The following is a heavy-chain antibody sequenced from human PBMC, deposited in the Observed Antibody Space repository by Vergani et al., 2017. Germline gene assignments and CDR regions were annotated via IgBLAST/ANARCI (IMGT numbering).Heavy chain of an antibody. J-gene: IGHJ6*02. CDR1: GATFRSNT. V-gene: IGHV1-69*08. CDR2: IIPVLGKT. Sequence: QVQLVQSGAEVKKPGSSVKVSCKASGATFRSNTISWVRQVPGQGLEWMGRIIPVLGKTKYAQDFQGRLTITADTSTSTAYMELTSLRSQDTAVYYCAKELGRGTYVYYYYYAMDVWGQGTTVTVSS. D-gene: IGHD1-26*01. CDR3: AKELGRGTYVYYYYYAMDV.